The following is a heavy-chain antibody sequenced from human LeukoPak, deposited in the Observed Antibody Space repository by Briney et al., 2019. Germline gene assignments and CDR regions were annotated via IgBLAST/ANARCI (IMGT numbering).Heavy chain of an antibody. CDR2: IYPGDSDT. D-gene: IGHD3-10*01. CDR3: ARPLPITMVRGVPHDAFDI. Sequence: GESLKISCKASGYDFTNYWIAWVRQMPGKGLGWMGIIYPGDSDTRYSPSFQGQVTISADKSISTAYLQWSSLKASDTAMYYCARPLPITMVRGVPHDAFDIWGQGTMVTVSS. CDR1: GYDFTNYW. J-gene: IGHJ3*02. V-gene: IGHV5-51*01.